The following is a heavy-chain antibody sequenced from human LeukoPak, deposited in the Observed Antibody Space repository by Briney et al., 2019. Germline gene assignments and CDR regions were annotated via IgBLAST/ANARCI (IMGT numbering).Heavy chain of an antibody. V-gene: IGHV3-30*04. D-gene: IGHD3-10*01. J-gene: IGHJ4*02. CDR2: ISYDGSNK. CDR3: ANTRGCGYYFNY. CDR1: GFIFSSYA. Sequence: GGSLRLSCAASGFIFSSYAIHWVRQAPGKGLEWVAVISYDGSNKYYADSVKGRFTISRDNSKNTLYLQVNSLRAEDTAVYYCANTRGCGYYFNYWGQGTLVTVSS.